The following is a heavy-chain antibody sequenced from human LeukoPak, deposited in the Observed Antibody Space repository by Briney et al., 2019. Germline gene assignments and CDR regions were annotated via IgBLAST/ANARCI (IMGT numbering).Heavy chain of an antibody. J-gene: IGHJ5*02. CDR2: VYYDGTT. CDR3: VRQRLWSDL. D-gene: IGHD3-10*01. V-gene: IGHV4-39*01. CDR1: SVSITETNHF. Sequence: SETLSLTCTVSSVSITETNHFWGWIRQTPGKGPEWIGNVYYDGTTYYNPSLKIRVSISVDTSRKQSALNLYSMTAADTAVYYWVRQRLWSDLWGQGALVIVSS.